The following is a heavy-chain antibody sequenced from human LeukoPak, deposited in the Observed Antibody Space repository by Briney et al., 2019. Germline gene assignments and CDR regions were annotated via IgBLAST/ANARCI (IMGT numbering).Heavy chain of an antibody. D-gene: IGHD3-3*01. J-gene: IGHJ6*02. V-gene: IGHV3-30*03. CDR1: GFTFSSYG. Sequence: PGGSLRLSCAASGFTFSSYGMHWVRQAPGKGLEWVAVISYDGSNKYYADSVKGRFTISRDNSKNTLYLQMNSLRAEDTAVYYCARDMFFGVATYYYYGMDVWGQGTTVTVSS. CDR3: ARDMFFGVATYYYYGMDV. CDR2: ISYDGSNK.